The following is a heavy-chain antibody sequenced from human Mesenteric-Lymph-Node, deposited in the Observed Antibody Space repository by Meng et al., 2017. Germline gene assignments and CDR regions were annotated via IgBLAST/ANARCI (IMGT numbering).Heavy chain of an antibody. CDR1: GFTFRTYI. CDR2: ISFDINYI. V-gene: IGHV3-21*04. D-gene: IGHD3-3*01. CDR3: AKDPSRRYDVWSGAFFDY. Sequence: GESLKISCAASGFTFRTYIMNWVRQAPGKGLEWVSSISFDINYIYYADSVKGRFTISRDDSKNTLYLQLNNLRADDTATYFRAKDPSRRYDVWSGAFFDYWGQGTLVTVSS. J-gene: IGHJ4*02.